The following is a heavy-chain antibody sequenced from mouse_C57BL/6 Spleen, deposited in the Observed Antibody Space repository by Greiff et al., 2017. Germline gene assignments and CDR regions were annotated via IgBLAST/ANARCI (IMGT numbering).Heavy chain of an antibody. J-gene: IGHJ2*01. CDR1: GYTFTSYW. V-gene: IGHV1-61*01. Sequence: QVQLQQPGAELVRPGSSVKLSCKASGYTFTSYWMDWVKQRPGQGLEWIGNIYPSDSETHYNQKFKDKATLTVDKSSSTAYMQLSSLTSADSAVYYCARGGYYVSSWYFDYWGQGTTLTVSS. D-gene: IGHD1-1*01. CDR3: ARGGYYVSSWYFDY. CDR2: IYPSDSET.